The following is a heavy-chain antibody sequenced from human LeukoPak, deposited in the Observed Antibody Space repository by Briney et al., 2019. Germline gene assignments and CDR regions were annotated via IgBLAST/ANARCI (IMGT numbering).Heavy chain of an antibody. CDR1: GGSFSGYY. J-gene: IGHJ4*02. V-gene: IGHV4-34*01. CDR2: INHSGST. Sequence: PSETLSLTCAVYGGSFSGYYWSWIRQPPGKGLEWIGEINHSGSTNYNPSLKSRVTISVDTSKNQFSQKLSSVTAADTAVYYCASYHGGIQNYFDYWGQGTLVTVSS. D-gene: IGHD4-23*01. CDR3: ASYHGGIQNYFDY.